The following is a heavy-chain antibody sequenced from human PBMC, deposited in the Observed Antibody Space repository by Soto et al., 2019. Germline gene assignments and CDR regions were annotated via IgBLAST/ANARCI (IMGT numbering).Heavy chain of an antibody. V-gene: IGHV5-51*01. CDR1: GYSFTSYW. J-gene: IGHJ4*02. D-gene: IGHD3-22*01. CDR2: IYPGDSDT. Sequence: PGESLKISCKGSGYSFTSYWIGWVRQMPGKGLEWMGIIYPGDSDTRYSPSFQGQVTISVDKSKNQFSLKLSSVTAADTAVYYCARAMDYDSSGYYDYWGQGTLVTVSS. CDR3: ARAMDYDSSGYYDY.